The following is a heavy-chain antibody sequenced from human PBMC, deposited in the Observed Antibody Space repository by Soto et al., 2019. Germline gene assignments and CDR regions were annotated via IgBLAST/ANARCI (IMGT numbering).Heavy chain of an antibody. CDR2: IIPIFGTA. D-gene: IGHD2-15*01. Sequence: GASVKVSCKASGGTFSSYAISWVRQAPGQGLEWMGGIIPIFGTANYAQKFQGRVTITADESTSTAYMELSSLRSEDTAVYYCAKYFFRSKPQQCSGCSCYDGFNPWGQGTMVTVSS. V-gene: IGHV1-69*13. J-gene: IGHJ5*01. CDR3: AKYFFRSKPQQCSGCSCYDGFNP. CDR1: GGTFSSYA.